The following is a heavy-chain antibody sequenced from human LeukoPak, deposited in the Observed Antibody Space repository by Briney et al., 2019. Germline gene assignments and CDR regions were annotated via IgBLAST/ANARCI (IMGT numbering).Heavy chain of an antibody. J-gene: IGHJ5*02. D-gene: IGHD2-21*01. CDR2: TSGSGGST. V-gene: IGHV3-23*01. CDR1: GFGFTLTTYA. CDR3: AKALISSSGP. Sequence: GGSLRLSCAASGFGFTLTTYAMGWVRQAPGKGLEWVSTTSGSGGSTYYADSVRGRFTISRDNSKNTLYLQMNNLRAEDTALYYCAKALISSSGPWGQGTLVTVSS.